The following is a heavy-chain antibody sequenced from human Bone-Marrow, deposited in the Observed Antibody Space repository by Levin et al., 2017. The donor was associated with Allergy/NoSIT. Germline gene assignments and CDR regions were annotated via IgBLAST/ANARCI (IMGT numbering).Heavy chain of an antibody. D-gene: IGHD6-19*01. V-gene: IGHV4-61*01. CDR3: ARENHHSGWYGVGNS. CDR2: VYHNGST. CDR1: GAFVREAKYY. Sequence: SQTLSLTCTVSGAFVREAKYYWTWIRQPPGKGLEWIGSVYHNGSTNYKSSLKSRITMSLDMSKNQVSLKVASATAADTAVYFCARENHHSGWYGVGNSWGQGTLVTVSS. J-gene: IGHJ4*02.